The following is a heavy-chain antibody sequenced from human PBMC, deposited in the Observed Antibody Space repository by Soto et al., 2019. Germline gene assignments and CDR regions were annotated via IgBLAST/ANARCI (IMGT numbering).Heavy chain of an antibody. Sequence: PPESLSLTCAVSGGSITMTYWWSWVRQPPGKGLEWIGAIYHSGSTNFNPSLKIRVTTAEDKSKNQFSLKLSSVAAADTAVYDSVIRVDGSGCLVYWGQGTLVTVSS. CDR1: GGSITMTYW. V-gene: IGHV4-4*03. CDR2: IYHSGST. D-gene: IGHD6-19*01. CDR3: VIRVDGSGCLVY. J-gene: IGHJ4*02.